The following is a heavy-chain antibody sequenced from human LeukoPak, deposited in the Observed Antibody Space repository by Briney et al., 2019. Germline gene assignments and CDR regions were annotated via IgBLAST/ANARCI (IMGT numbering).Heavy chain of an antibody. CDR1: GFTFSTYS. CDR2: ISSDSNYI. V-gene: IGHV3-21*01. J-gene: IGHJ6*02. D-gene: IGHD3/OR15-3a*01. Sequence: GGSLRLSCAASGFTFSTYSMNWVRQAPGKGLEGVSSISSDSNYIFYGDSLKGRFTISRDNAKNSLYLQMISLRAEDTAVYYCARVAFGLYVMDVWGQGTTVTVSS. CDR3: ARVAFGLYVMDV.